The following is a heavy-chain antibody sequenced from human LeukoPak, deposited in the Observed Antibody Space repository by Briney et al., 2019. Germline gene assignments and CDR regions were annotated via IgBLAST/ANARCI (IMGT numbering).Heavy chain of an antibody. CDR3: ARDTTRMGYDFWSGYYLCWFDP. CDR1: GGSISSSSYY. J-gene: IGHJ5*02. Sequence: PSETLSLTCTVSGGSISSSSYYWGWIRQPPGKGLEWIGSIYYSGSTYYNPSLKSRVTISVDTSKNQFSLKLSSVTAADTAVYYCARDTTRMGYDFWSGYYLCWFDPWGQGTLVTVSS. D-gene: IGHD3-3*01. V-gene: IGHV4-39*07. CDR2: IYYSGST.